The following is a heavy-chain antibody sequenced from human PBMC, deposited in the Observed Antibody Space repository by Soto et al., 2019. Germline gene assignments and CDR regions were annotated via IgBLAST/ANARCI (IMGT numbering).Heavy chain of an antibody. V-gene: IGHV3-48*02. CDR1: GFSFSDYS. J-gene: IGHJ4*02. Sequence: GGSLRLSCIASGFSFSDYSMNWVRQAPGKGLQWVSYISSSSDKTYYADPVKGRFTVSRDNAKNALFLEMNSLRDDDTATYYCARLPKGSLVTAWGQGTRVTVSS. CDR2: ISSSSDKT. D-gene: IGHD2-21*02. CDR3: ARLPKGSLVTA.